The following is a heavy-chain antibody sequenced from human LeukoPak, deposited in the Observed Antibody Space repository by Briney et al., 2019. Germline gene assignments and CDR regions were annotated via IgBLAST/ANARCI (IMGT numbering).Heavy chain of an antibody. CDR3: AKVWTYGSGSWTDIRYFYALDV. D-gene: IGHD3-10*01. J-gene: IGHJ6*02. CDR1: GFTFSGSA. Sequence: GGSLGLSCAAYGFTFSGSAMSWMRQAPGKGLEWVSGTSGSGDNTHYTDSMKGRFSISRDNSKNTLYLQVNSLRVEATAVYDCAKVWTYGSGSWTDIRYFYALDVWGQGTTVTVSS. CDR2: TSGSGDNT. V-gene: IGHV3-23*01.